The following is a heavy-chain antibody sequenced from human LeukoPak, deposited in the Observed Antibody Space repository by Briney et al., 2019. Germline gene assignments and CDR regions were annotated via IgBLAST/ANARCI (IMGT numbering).Heavy chain of an antibody. Sequence: SETLSLTCAVYGGSFSGYYWSWIRQPPGKGLEWIGEINHSGSTNYNPSLKSRVTISVDTSKNQFSLKLSSVTAADTAVYYCARDSINMIDYWGQGTLVTVSS. CDR1: GGSFSGYY. CDR2: INHSGST. V-gene: IGHV4-34*01. D-gene: IGHD3-22*01. CDR3: ARDSINMIDY. J-gene: IGHJ4*02.